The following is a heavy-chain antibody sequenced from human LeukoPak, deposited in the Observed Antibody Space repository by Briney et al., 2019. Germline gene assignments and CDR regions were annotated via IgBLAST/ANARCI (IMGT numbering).Heavy chain of an antibody. V-gene: IGHV4-38-2*01. D-gene: IGHD2-21*02. CDR2: IYHSGST. Sequence: SETLSLTCAVSGYSISSGYYWGWIRQPPGKGLEWIGSIYHSGSTYYNPSLKSRVTISVDTSKNQFSLKLSPVTAADTAVYYCARSGGGDCYPFDYWGQGTLVTVSS. J-gene: IGHJ4*02. CDR3: ARSGGGDCYPFDY. CDR1: GYSISSGYY.